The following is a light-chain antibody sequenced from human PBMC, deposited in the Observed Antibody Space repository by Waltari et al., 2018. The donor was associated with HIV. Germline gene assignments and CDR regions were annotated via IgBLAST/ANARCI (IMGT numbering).Light chain of an antibody. J-gene: IGKJ1*01. CDR1: QKVRTY. Sequence: DIQMTQSPRSLSASVGETVTFTCRSSQKVRTYVNWYQQTLGRPPRLLIFSTSSLQSGVSSRFSGRGSRTDFTLTIKNLQPEDFATYYCEQNYDFPRTFGQGTTVG. V-gene: IGKV1-39*01. CDR2: STS. CDR3: EQNYDFPRT.